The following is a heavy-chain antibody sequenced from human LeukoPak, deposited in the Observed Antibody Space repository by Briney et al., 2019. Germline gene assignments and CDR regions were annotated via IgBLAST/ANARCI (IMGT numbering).Heavy chain of an antibody. V-gene: IGHV3-23*01. CDR3: AKNPPIVVVHLWYFDY. D-gene: IGHD3-22*01. J-gene: IGHJ4*02. Sequence: PGGSLRLSCAASGFTFSSYAMSWVRQAPGKGLEWVSAISGSGGSTYYADSVKGRFTISRDNSKNTLYLQMNSLRAEDTAVYYCAKNPPIVVVHLWYFDYWGQGTLVTVSS. CDR1: GFTFSSYA. CDR2: ISGSGGST.